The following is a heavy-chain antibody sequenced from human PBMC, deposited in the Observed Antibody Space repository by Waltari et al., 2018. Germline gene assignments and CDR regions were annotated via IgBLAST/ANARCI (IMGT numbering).Heavy chain of an antibody. J-gene: IGHJ4*02. CDR1: GYPFSDYH. Sequence: QVQLVQSGTEVKKPGASVRVSCQASGYPFSDYHLHWVRQTPGKGFEWMGWINPKNGDTSYAQNFLGRVTMTRDTSINTAYMDLSGLRSDDAAVFYCARDPGPIVGAPDFWGQGTLVTVSS. CDR3: ARDPGPIVGAPDF. D-gene: IGHD1-26*01. V-gene: IGHV1-2*02. CDR2: INPKNGDT.